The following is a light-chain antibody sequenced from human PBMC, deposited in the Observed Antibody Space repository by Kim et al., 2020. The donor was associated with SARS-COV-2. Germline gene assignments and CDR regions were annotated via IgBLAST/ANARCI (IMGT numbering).Light chain of an antibody. Sequence: SVSPRQTASITCSGDKLVETYACWYHQKPGQSPVLVIYQDTKRPPGIPERFSGSNSGNTATLTISGTQAMDEADYYCQTWDSITVVFGGGTKLTFL. CDR3: QTWDSITVV. CDR2: QDT. J-gene: IGLJ2*01. V-gene: IGLV3-1*01. CDR1: KLVETY.